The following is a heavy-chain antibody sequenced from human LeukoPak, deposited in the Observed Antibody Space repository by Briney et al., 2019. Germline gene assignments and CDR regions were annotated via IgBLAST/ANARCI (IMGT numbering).Heavy chain of an antibody. D-gene: IGHD6-13*01. CDR2: ISAYSGNT. Sequence: GASVKVSCKASGYTFTSYGISWVRQAPGQGLEWMGWISAYSGNTNYAQKFQGRVTMTTDTSTSTAYMELRSLRFDDTAVYYCARRTRGVETAAGRDAFDIWGQGTMVTVSS. V-gene: IGHV1-18*01. CDR3: ARRTRGVETAAGRDAFDI. CDR1: GYTFTSYG. J-gene: IGHJ3*02.